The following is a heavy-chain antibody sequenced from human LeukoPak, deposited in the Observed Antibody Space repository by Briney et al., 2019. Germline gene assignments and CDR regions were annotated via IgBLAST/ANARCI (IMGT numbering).Heavy chain of an antibody. CDR3: ARGGYGLGSRGY. D-gene: IGHD3-10*01. V-gene: IGHV1-2*02. CDR1: GYTFTDHY. CDR2: IIPNTGGT. Sequence: ASVKVSCKASGYTFTDHYIHWVRRAPGQGLEWMGWIIPNTGGTSFAQKFQGRVTMTRDTSISTAYMELSSLTPDDTAVYYCARGGYGLGSRGYWGQGTLVTVSS. J-gene: IGHJ4*02.